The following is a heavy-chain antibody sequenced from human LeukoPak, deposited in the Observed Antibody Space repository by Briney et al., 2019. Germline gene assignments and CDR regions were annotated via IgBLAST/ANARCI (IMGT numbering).Heavy chain of an antibody. CDR3: ARLSLYNRSGYSGIVKHPYCYYMDV. Sequence: MSSETLSLTCTVSGGSISDFYWSWLRQPPGKRLECIASIYNNAYTNYNPSLKSRVIISAEASKNQFSLELTSVTAADTAVYYCARLSLYNRSGYSGIVKHPYCYYMDVWGKGTTVTVSS. J-gene: IGHJ6*03. V-gene: IGHV4-59*12. CDR1: GGSISDFY. CDR2: IYNNAYT. D-gene: IGHD3-22*01.